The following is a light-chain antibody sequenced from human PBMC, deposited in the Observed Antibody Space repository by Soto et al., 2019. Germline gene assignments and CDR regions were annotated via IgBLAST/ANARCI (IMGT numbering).Light chain of an antibody. V-gene: IGKV3-11*01. CDR2: DAS. J-gene: IGKJ4*01. CDR3: QQGCNWLT. Sequence: EIVLTQSPATLSLSPGERATLSCRASQSVRNFLAWYQQKPAQTPRLLIYDASNRATGISARFSGGGSGTDFALTISSLEAEDFAFYYCQQGCNWLTFGGGTRLEIK. CDR1: QSVRNF.